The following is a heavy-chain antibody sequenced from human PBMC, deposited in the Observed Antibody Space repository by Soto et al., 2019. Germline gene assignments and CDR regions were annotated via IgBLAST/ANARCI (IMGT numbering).Heavy chain of an antibody. CDR1: GFTFSSYD. Sequence: PVGSLRLSCAASGFTFSSYDMHWVRQATGKGLEWVSAIGTAGDTYYPGSVKGRFTISRENAKNSLYLQMNSLRAGDTAVYYCARARITIFGVVILAAMDVWGKGTTVTVSS. D-gene: IGHD3-3*01. J-gene: IGHJ6*03. V-gene: IGHV3-13*01. CDR2: IGTAGDT. CDR3: ARARITIFGVVILAAMDV.